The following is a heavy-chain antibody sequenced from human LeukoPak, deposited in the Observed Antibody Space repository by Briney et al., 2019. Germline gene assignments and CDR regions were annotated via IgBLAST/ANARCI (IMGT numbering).Heavy chain of an antibody. CDR1: GFTFSSYS. Sequence: GGSLRLSCAASGFTFSSYSMNWVRQAPGKGLEWVSYISSSSSSIYYADSVKGRFTISRDNAKNSLYLQMNSLRAEDTAVYYCARDKGVAARGYYFDYWGQGTLVTVSS. D-gene: IGHD6-6*01. CDR2: ISSSSSSI. CDR3: ARDKGVAARGYYFDY. J-gene: IGHJ4*02. V-gene: IGHV3-48*04.